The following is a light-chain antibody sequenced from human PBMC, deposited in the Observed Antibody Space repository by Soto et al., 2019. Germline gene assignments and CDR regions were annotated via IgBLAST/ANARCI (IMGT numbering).Light chain of an antibody. Sequence: DIQMTQSPSTLSAFVGDRVTITCRASQSISTWLAWYQQKPGKAPNLLIYKASTLEIGVPPRFSGSGSGTEFTLTICSLQPFDFASYYCQQDVSYSSITFAQGTRLEIK. CDR1: QSISTW. J-gene: IGKJ5*01. V-gene: IGKV1-5*03. CDR2: KAS. CDR3: QQDVSYSSIT.